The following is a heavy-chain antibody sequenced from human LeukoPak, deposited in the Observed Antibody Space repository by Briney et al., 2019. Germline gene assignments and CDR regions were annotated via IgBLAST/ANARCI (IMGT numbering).Heavy chain of an antibody. CDR1: DGFITNYY. V-gene: IGHV4-59*01. D-gene: IGHD6-13*01. CDR3: ARDAYSNLYYYYYMDV. J-gene: IGHJ6*03. Sequence: SDTLSLTCTVSDGFITNYYWSWVRQPPGKGLEFIGYVHYSGTTNYNPSLRSRVTISVDTSKNQFSLKLSSVTAADTAVYYCARDAYSNLYYYYYMDVWGKGTTVTVSS. CDR2: VHYSGTT.